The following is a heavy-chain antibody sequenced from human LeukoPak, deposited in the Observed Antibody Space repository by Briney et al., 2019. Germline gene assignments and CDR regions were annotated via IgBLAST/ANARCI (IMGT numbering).Heavy chain of an antibody. CDR1: GFAFSSYS. V-gene: IGHV3-48*01. J-gene: IGHJ4*02. Sequence: GGSLRLSCATSGFAFSSYSMNWVRQAPGKGLEWVAFIRSNSNSISYADSVRGRFTISRDNAKNSLYLQMNSLRAEDTAVYYCARDGGYGEYTVDYWGQGTLVTVSS. CDR3: ARDGGYGEYTVDY. D-gene: IGHD4-17*01. CDR2: IRSNSNSI.